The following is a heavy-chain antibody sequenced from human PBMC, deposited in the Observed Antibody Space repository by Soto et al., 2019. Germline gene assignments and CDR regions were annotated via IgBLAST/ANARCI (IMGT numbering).Heavy chain of an antibody. D-gene: IGHD6-13*01. Sequence: PGGSLRLSCAASGFTFDDYAMHWVRQAPGKGLEWVSGISWNSGSIGYADSVKGRFTISRDNAKNSLYLQMNSLRAEDTALYYCAKGIAAAGPDYFDYWGQGTLVTVSS. V-gene: IGHV3-9*01. J-gene: IGHJ4*02. CDR2: ISWNSGSI. CDR3: AKGIAAAGPDYFDY. CDR1: GFTFDDYA.